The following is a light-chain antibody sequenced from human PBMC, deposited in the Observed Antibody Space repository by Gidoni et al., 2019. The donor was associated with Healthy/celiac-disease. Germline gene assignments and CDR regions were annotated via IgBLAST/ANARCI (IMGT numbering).Light chain of an antibody. J-gene: IGKJ3*01. CDR2: WAS. V-gene: IGKV4-1*01. CDR1: QSVLYSDNNKNY. Sequence: DIVMTQSPDSLAVSLGERATINCKTSQSVLYSDNNKNYLAWYQQKPGQPPKLLIYWASTRESGVPDRFSGSGSGTDFTLTISSLQAEDVAVYYCQQYYSTLGGFTFGPGTKVDIK. CDR3: QQYYSTLGGFT.